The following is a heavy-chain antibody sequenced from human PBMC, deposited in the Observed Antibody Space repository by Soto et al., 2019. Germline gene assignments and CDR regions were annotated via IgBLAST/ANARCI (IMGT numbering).Heavy chain of an antibody. CDR1: GFTFSSYA. CDR2: ISGSGATT. CDR3: AKAYASSSLRYYFDY. V-gene: IGHV3-23*01. J-gene: IGHJ4*02. D-gene: IGHD6-6*01. Sequence: GGSLRLSCAASGFTFSSYAMSWVRQAPGRGLEWVSAISGSGATTYYADSVKGRFTFSRDNSKNTLYLQMNSLRAEDTAVYYCAKAYASSSLRYYFDYWGRGTLVTVSS.